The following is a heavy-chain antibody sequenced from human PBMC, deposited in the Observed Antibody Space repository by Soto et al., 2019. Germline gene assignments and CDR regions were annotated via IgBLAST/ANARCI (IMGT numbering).Heavy chain of an antibody. J-gene: IGHJ4*02. V-gene: IGHV4-30-4*01. Sequence: PSETLSLTCTVSGGPISSGDYYWSWIRQPPGKGMEWIGYIYYSGSTYYNPSLKSRVTISVDTSKNQFSLKLSSVTAADTAVYYCARAWRYYYDSSGYYPPLVWGQGTLVTVSS. CDR3: ARAWRYYYDSSGYYPPLV. CDR1: GGPISSGDYY. D-gene: IGHD3-22*01. CDR2: IYYSGST.